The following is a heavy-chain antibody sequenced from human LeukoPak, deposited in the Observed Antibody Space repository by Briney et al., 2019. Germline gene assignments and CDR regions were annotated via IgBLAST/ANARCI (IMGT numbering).Heavy chain of an antibody. CDR2: IKQDGSEE. CDR3: ARYSVTKLDY. Sequence: QPGGSLRLTCVASEFRFGRDWISWVRQAPGKGLEWVACIKQDGSEEYYVGSVRGRFTVSVDNGKNSLHLQMNSLRAEDTAVYYCARYSVTKLDYWGQGTLVTVSS. CDR1: EFRFGRDW. D-gene: IGHD4-17*01. V-gene: IGHV3-7*01. J-gene: IGHJ4*02.